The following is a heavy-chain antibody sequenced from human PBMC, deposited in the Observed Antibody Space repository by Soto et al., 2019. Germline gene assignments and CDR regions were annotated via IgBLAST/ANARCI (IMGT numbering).Heavy chain of an antibody. D-gene: IGHD3-22*01. CDR3: ARDRISYYYDSTPSYFDY. CDR2: IIPIFGTA. CDR1: GGTFSSYA. V-gene: IGHV1-69*13. Sequence: VASVKVSCKASGGTFSSYAISWVRQAPGQGLEWMGGIIPIFGTANYAQKFQGRVTITADESTSTAYMELSSLRSEDTAVYYCARDRISYYYDSTPSYFDYWGQGTLVTVSS. J-gene: IGHJ4*02.